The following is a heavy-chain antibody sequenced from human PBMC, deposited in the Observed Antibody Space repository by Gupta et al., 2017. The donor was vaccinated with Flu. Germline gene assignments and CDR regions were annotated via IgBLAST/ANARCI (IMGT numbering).Heavy chain of an antibody. V-gene: IGHV4-31*03. D-gene: IGHD3-10*01. CDR3: ARETRAGEADAFDI. CDR1: GGSISRGTSH. CDR2: IYYSGSP. Sequence: QVQLQASGPGLLKPSQTLSLPCTVSGGSISRGTSHWSWIRQAPGKGLGWIGYIYYSGSPDYNQSLKSRLTISVETSKNQFSLRLSSVTAADTAVYYCARETRAGEADAFDIWGQGTVVTVSS. J-gene: IGHJ3*02.